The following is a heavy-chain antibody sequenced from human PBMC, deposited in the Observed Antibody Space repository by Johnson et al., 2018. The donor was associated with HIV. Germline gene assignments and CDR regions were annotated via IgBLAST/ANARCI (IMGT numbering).Heavy chain of an antibody. Sequence: VQLVESGGGVVRPGGSLRLSCAASGFTFDDYAMHWVRQAPGKGLEWVSGISWNSGSIGYADSVKGRFTISRDNAKNSLYLQMNSLRAEDTAVYYCARDDDPPDAFDIWGQGTMVTVSS. CDR1: GFTFDDYA. J-gene: IGHJ3*02. CDR3: ARDDDPPDAFDI. V-gene: IGHV3-9*01. CDR2: ISWNSGSI.